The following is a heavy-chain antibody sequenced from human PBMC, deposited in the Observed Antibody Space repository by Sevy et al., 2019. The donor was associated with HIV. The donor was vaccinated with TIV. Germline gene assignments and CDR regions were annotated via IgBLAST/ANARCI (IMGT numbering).Heavy chain of an antibody. J-gene: IGHJ4*02. CDR3: ARGSHRGYPGDNIDY. D-gene: IGHD6-25*01. Sequence: ASVKVSCKASGYTFTDYYLHWVGQAPGEGLEWMGWINPNSRGSNYAQKFQGYVTMSRDTSITTAYMELSGLTSDDTAIYYCARGSHRGYPGDNIDYWGQGTKVTVSS. CDR2: INPNSRGS. CDR1: GYTFTDYY. V-gene: IGHV1-2*04.